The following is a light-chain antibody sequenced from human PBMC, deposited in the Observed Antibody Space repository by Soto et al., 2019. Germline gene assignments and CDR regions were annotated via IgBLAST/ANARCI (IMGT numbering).Light chain of an antibody. Sequence: EIVLTQSPGTLSLSPGERATLSCRASQSVNTNYLAWYQQKSGQAPRLLIYGASSRATGIPDRFSGSGSGTDFTLTSSRLEPEDFAAYFCQQYGSSPITFGHVTRLEIK. J-gene: IGKJ5*01. CDR1: QSVNTNY. CDR3: QQYGSSPIT. CDR2: GAS. V-gene: IGKV3-20*01.